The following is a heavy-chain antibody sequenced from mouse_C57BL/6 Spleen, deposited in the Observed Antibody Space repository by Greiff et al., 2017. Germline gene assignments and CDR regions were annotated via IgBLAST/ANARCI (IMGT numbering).Heavy chain of an antibody. V-gene: IGHV1-72*01. CDR2: IDPNSGGT. CDR1: GYTFTSYW. CDR3: ARFGITTVVDGFAY. J-gene: IGHJ3*01. D-gene: IGHD1-1*01. Sequence: QVQLQQPGAELVKPGASVKLSCKASGYTFTSYWMHWVKQRPGRGLEWIGRIDPNSGGTKYNEKFKSKATLTVDKPSSTAYMQLSSLTSEDSAVYYCARFGITTVVDGFAYWGQGTLVTVSA.